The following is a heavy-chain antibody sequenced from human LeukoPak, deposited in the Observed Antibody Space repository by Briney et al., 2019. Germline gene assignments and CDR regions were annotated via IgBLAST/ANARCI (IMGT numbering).Heavy chain of an antibody. J-gene: IGHJ4*02. CDR1: GYTLTELS. CDR3: ATARGAYYYDSSGYYPFDY. Sequence: ASVKVSCKVSGYTLTELSMHWVRQAPGKGLEWMGGFDPEDGETIYAQKFQGRVTMTEDTSTDTAYMELSSLRSEDTAVYYCATARGAYYYDSSGYYPFDYWGQGTLVTVSS. CDR2: FDPEDGET. V-gene: IGHV1-24*01. D-gene: IGHD3-22*01.